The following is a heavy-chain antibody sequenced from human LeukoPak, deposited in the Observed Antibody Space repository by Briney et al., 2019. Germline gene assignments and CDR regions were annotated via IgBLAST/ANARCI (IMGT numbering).Heavy chain of an antibody. D-gene: IGHD6-13*01. J-gene: IGHJ4*02. V-gene: IGHV6-1*01. CDR1: GDSVSSNSAA. CDR3: ARDQAAAGRYFDY. Sequence: SQTLSLTCAISGDSVSSNSAAWNWIRQSPSRGLEWLGRTFYRSKWSNDYAVSVKSRININHDTSKNQFSLQLNSVTPEDTAVYYCARDQAAAGRYFDYWGQGTLVAVSS. CDR2: TFYRSKWSN.